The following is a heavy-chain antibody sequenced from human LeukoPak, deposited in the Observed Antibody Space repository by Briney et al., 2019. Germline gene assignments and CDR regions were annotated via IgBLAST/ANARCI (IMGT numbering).Heavy chain of an antibody. V-gene: IGHV3-23*01. CDR2: ISGSGGRT. CDR1: GFTFSSYA. D-gene: IGHD6-13*01. J-gene: IGHJ4*02. CDR3: AKLGEAAGFYYFDY. Sequence: PGGSLRLLCAASGFTFSSYAMRWARQAPGKGLECVSAISGSGGRTYYAHCVKGRFTLSRDNSKNTLYLQMNSLRAEDTAVYYCAKLGEAAGFYYFDYWGQGTLVTVSS.